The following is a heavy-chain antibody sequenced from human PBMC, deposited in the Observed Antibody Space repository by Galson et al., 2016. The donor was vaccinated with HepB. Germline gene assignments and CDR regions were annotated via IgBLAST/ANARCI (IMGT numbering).Heavy chain of an antibody. CDR1: GLSLSPYA. CDR3: AKDRLSGHGDYSWGIFDI. V-gene: IGHV3-23*01. J-gene: IGHJ3*02. CDR2: ISASGGSK. D-gene: IGHD4-17*01. Sequence: SLRLSCAGSGLSLSPYAMSWGRQAPGKGLEWVSGISASGGSKTYADSVRGRFIISRDNSNNKLFLQMNRLTTEDTAIYFCAKDRLSGHGDYSWGIFDIWGRGTEVTVSS.